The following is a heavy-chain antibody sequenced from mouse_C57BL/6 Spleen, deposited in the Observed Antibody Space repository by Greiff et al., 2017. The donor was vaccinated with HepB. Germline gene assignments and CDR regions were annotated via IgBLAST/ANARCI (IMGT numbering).Heavy chain of an antibody. Sequence: DVHLVESGGGLVKPGGSLKLSCAASGFTFSDYGMHWVRQAPEKGLEWVAYISSGSSTIYYADTVKGRFTISRDNAKNTLFLQMTSLRSEDTAMYYCARYYYGSSYEAWFAYWGQGTLVTVSA. CDR2: ISSGSSTI. J-gene: IGHJ3*01. V-gene: IGHV5-17*01. CDR3: ARYYYGSSYEAWFAY. CDR1: GFTFSDYG. D-gene: IGHD1-1*01.